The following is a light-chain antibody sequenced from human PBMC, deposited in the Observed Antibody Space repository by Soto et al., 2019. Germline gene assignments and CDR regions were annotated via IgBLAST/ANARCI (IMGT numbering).Light chain of an antibody. Sequence: VVSQETSLTVSTGGSVTLTCDSSIGAVSGGHCPTWFQQKPGQAPRPLIYKTTNKYSWTPARFSGSLLGGKPSLTLSDVQPEDEADYYCLIYYAGSRILGSGTKVNVL. CDR2: KTT. CDR1: IGAVSGGHC. CDR3: LIYYAGSRI. J-gene: IGLJ1*01. V-gene: IGLV7-43*01.